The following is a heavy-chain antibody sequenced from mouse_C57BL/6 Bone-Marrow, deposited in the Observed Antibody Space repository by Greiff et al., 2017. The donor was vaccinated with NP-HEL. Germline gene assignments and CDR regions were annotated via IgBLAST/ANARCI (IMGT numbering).Heavy chain of an antibody. CDR3: ARGTTVVATGASFDY. CDR1: GYAFTNYL. CDR2: INPGSGGT. V-gene: IGHV1-54*01. D-gene: IGHD1-1*01. J-gene: IGHJ2*01. Sequence: QVQLQQSGAELVRPGTSVKVSCKASGYAFTNYLIEWVKQRPGQGLEWIGVINPGSGGTTYNEKFKGKATLTADKSSSTAYMQLCSLTSEDSAVYFCARGTTVVATGASFDYWGQGTTLTVSS.